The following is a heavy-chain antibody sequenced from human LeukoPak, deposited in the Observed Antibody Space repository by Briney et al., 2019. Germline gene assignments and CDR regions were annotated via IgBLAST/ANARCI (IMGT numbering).Heavy chain of an antibody. Sequence: GASVKVSCKASGYTFTSYGISWVRQAPGQGLEWMGWISAYNGNTNYAQKLQGRVTMTEDTSTDTAYMELSSLRSEDTAVYYCWYYDILTGIPFWGQGTLVTVSS. D-gene: IGHD3-9*01. J-gene: IGHJ4*02. V-gene: IGHV1-18*01. CDR3: WYYDILTGIPF. CDR2: ISAYNGNT. CDR1: GYTFTSYG.